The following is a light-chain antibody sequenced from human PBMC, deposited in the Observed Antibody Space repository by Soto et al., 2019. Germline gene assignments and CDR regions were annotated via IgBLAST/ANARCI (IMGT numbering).Light chain of an antibody. Sequence: QSVLTQPPSASGTPGQRVTISCSGSSSNIGSNTVNWYQQLPGTAPKLLIYSNNQRPSGVPDRFSGSKSGTSASLAITGLQAEDEADYYCHSYDRTLSGSVFGGGTKLTVL. J-gene: IGLJ3*02. CDR3: HSYDRTLSGSV. V-gene: IGLV1-44*01. CDR2: SNN. CDR1: SSNIGSNT.